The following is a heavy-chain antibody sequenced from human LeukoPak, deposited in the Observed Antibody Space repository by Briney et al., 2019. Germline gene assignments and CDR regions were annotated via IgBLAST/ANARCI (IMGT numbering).Heavy chain of an antibody. V-gene: IGHV3-30-3*01. D-gene: IGHD6-19*01. J-gene: IGHJ4*02. Sequence: GGSLRLSCAASGFTFSTYAMHWVRLPPGKGLEWVAVISYDRSNIYYADSVKGRFTISRDNSKNTLYLQMNSLRAEDTAVYYCARPYSSGWYGDFDYWGQGTLVTVSS. CDR1: GFTFSTYA. CDR2: ISYDRSNI. CDR3: ARPYSSGWYGDFDY.